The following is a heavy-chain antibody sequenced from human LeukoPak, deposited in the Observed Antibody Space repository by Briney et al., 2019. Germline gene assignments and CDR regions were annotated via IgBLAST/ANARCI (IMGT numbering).Heavy chain of an antibody. V-gene: IGHV5-51*01. J-gene: IGHJ6*02. CDR2: IYPGDSDT. CDR1: GSSFTSYW. CDR3: ARPTYYYDSSGYPDVGYYYYGMDV. Sequence: HGASLKISCKGSGSSFTSYWIGWVRPLPGKGLEWMGIIYPGDSDTRYSPSFQGQVTISADKSISTAYLQWSSLKASDTAMYYCARPTYYYDSSGYPDVGYYYYGMDVWGQGTTVTVSS. D-gene: IGHD3-22*01.